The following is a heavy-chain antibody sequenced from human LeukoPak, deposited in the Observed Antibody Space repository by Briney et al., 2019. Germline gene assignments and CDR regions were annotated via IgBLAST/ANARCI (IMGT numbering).Heavy chain of an antibody. D-gene: IGHD6-19*01. CDR1: GYTFTGYY. V-gene: IGHV1-2*02. J-gene: IGHJ5*02. CDR2: INPNSGGT. CDR3: ATQATSGWHFS. Sequence: ASVKVSCKASGYTFTGYYLHWVRQAPGQGPEWMGWINPNSGGTNYAQKFQGRVTMTRDTSLSTVYMELSRLRSDDTAVYYCATQATSGWHFSWGQGTLVTVSS.